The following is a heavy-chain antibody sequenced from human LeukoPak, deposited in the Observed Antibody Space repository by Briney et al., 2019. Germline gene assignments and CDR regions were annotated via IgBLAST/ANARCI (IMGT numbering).Heavy chain of an antibody. D-gene: IGHD3-10*01. V-gene: IGHV3-23*01. CDR2: XSGSGGST. CDR1: GFTFSSYA. Sequence: HTGGSLRLSCAASGFTFSSYAMXXXRQAPGKGLEWXSAXSGSGGSTYYADSVKGRFTISRDNSKNMMYLQMNSLRAEDTAVYYCAKDLAYGSGSWAFDYWGQGTLVTVSS. J-gene: IGHJ4*02. CDR3: AKDLAYGSGSWAFDY.